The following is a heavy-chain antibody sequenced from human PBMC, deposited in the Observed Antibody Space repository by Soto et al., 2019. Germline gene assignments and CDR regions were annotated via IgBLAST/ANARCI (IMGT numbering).Heavy chain of an antibody. V-gene: IGHV6-1*01. Sequence: SPTLSLTCAISGDSVSSNSAAWNWIRQSPSRGLEWLGRTYYRSKWYNDYAVSVKSRITINPDTSKNQFSLQLNSVTPEDTAVYYCARDRGEGVMITFGGAGYMDVWGKGTTVTVSS. CDR2: TYYRSKWYN. D-gene: IGHD3-16*01. J-gene: IGHJ6*03. CDR1: GDSVSSNSAA. CDR3: ARDRGEGVMITFGGAGYMDV.